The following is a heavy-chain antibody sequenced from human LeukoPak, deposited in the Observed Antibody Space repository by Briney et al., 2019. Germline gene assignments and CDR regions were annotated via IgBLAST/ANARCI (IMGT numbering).Heavy chain of an antibody. J-gene: IGHJ4*02. CDR1: GFTFSDEY. D-gene: IGHD5-18*01. V-gene: IGHV3-11*04. CDR3: AKDRYSYAFEYSDS. Sequence: GGSLRLSCAASGFTFSDEYMSWIRQAPGKGLEWISCVSNSGSTIYYADSVKGRFTISRDNSKNTLSLQVSSLRTVDTAVYYCAKDRYSYAFEYSDSWGQGTLVTVSS. CDR2: VSNSGSTI.